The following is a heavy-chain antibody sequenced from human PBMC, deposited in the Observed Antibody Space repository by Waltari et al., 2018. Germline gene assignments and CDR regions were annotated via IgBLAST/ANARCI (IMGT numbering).Heavy chain of an antibody. CDR1: GFTFSSYA. CDR3: AKDDEWLLPLSPFDY. Sequence: EVQLLESGGGLVQPGGSLRLSCAASGFTFSSYAMSWVRQAPGKGLEWVSAISGSGGSTYYADYVKGRFTISRDNSKNTLYLQMNSRRAEDTAVYYCAKDDEWLLPLSPFDYWGQGTLVTVSS. D-gene: IGHD3-22*01. CDR2: ISGSGGST. J-gene: IGHJ4*02. V-gene: IGHV3-23*01.